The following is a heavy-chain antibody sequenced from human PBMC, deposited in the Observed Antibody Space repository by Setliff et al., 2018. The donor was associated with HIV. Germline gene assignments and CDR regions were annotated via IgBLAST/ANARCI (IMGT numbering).Heavy chain of an antibody. V-gene: IGHV4-59*01. D-gene: IGHD3-16*01. J-gene: IGHJ3*02. CDR2: IYYSGST. CDR3: AREGAGESWDAFDI. Sequence: KPSETLSLTCTVSGGSITYYYWSWIRQPPGKGLEWIGYIYYSGSTKYNPSLKSRVTISVDTSKNQFSLKLTSVTAADTALYYCAREGAGESWDAFDIWGQGTMVTVSS. CDR1: GGSITYYY.